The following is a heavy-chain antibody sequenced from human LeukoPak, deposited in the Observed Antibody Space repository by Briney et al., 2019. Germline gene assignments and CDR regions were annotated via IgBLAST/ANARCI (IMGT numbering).Heavy chain of an antibody. Sequence: GGSLRLSRAASGFTFNSYWMAWVRQAPGKGLEWVANIKQDGSQKYYVDSVKGRFTISRDNAKNSLYLQMNSLRVEDTAVYYCARIGYSSSSNDYWGQGTLVTVSS. CDR1: GFTFNSYW. CDR3: ARIGYSSSSNDY. D-gene: IGHD6-6*01. V-gene: IGHV3-7*01. J-gene: IGHJ4*02. CDR2: IKQDGSQK.